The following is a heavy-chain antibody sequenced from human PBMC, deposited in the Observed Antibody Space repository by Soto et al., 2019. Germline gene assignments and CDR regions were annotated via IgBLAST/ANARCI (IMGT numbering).Heavy chain of an antibody. CDR3: AIVEQWLYTANY. Sequence: GGSLRLSCAASGFTFSSFAMHWVRQAPGKGLEWVALISDDGSNKYYADSVKGRFAISRDNSKNTLYLQMNSLRGEDTAVHSCAIVEQWLYTANYRRQGTLVTRS. D-gene: IGHD6-19*01. CDR2: ISDDGSNK. V-gene: IGHV3-30*09. J-gene: IGHJ4*02. CDR1: GFTFSSFA.